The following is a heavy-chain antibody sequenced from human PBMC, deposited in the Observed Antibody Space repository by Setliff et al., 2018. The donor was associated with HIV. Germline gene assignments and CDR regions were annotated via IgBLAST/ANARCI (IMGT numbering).Heavy chain of an antibody. Sequence: SETLSLTCAVYGGSFSGYYWSWIRQPPGKGLEWIGEINHSGSTNYNPSLKSRVTISVDTSKNQFSLKLSSVTAADTAVYYCATASSGSWFTYYYYMDVWGKGTTVTVS. V-gene: IGHV4-34*01. CDR3: ATASSGSWFTYYYYMDV. CDR2: INHSGST. CDR1: GGSFSGYY. D-gene: IGHD6-13*01. J-gene: IGHJ6*03.